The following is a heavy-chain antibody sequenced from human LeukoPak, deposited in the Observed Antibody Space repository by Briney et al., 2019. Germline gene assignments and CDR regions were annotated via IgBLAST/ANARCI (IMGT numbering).Heavy chain of an antibody. CDR1: EFTFSEYS. V-gene: IGHV3-21*01. CDR3: ARVRDSSADTLYYYYYMDV. CDR2: ISSTSTYI. J-gene: IGHJ6*03. D-gene: IGHD3-22*01. Sequence: PGGSLRLSCAASEFTFSEYSMNWVRQAPGKGLEWVASISSTSTYIYYADSVTGRFTISRDNAKNSLYLQMNSLRAEDTAVYYCARVRDSSADTLYYYYYMDVWGKGTTVTISS.